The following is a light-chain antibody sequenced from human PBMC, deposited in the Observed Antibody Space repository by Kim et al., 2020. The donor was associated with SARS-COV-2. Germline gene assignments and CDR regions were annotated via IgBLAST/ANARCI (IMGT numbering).Light chain of an antibody. Sequence: GQSVTISCTGTSSDIGDYTYVSWYQQHPGKAPKLLIYSVSNRPSGVSNRFSGSKSGNTASLTISGLQAEDEADYYCSSYTGSNTLLFGGGTQLTVL. V-gene: IGLV2-14*03. CDR2: SVS. J-gene: IGLJ2*01. CDR3: SSYTGSNTLL. CDR1: SSDIGDYTY.